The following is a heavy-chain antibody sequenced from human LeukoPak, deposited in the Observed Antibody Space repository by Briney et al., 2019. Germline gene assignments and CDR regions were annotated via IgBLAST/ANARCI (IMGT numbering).Heavy chain of an antibody. D-gene: IGHD6-19*01. CDR2: ISAYNGNT. J-gene: IGHJ4*02. Sequence: GASVKVSCKASGYTFTSYGISWVRQAPGQGLEWMGWISAYNGNTNYAQKLQGRVTMTTDTSTSTAYMELRSLRSDDTAVYYCATEALPGIAVAGRFDYWGQGTLVTVSS. V-gene: IGHV1-18*01. CDR3: ATEALPGIAVAGRFDY. CDR1: GYTFTSYG.